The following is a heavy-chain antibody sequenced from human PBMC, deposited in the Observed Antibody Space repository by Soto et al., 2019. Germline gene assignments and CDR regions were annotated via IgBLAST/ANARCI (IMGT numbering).Heavy chain of an antibody. D-gene: IGHD3-10*01. J-gene: IGHJ4*02. CDR2: INPILSMS. CDR3: ASSYGSGYRAFDY. CDR1: GDTFTFYS. Sequence: QVQLVQSGAEVKRPGSSVKVSCKASGDTFTFYSINWVRQAPGLGVEWIGRINPILSMSNYTQRFQGRGTMTADKSTSTAYMELNSLRSEDTAIYYCASSYGSGYRAFDYWGQGALVTVSS. V-gene: IGHV1-69*02.